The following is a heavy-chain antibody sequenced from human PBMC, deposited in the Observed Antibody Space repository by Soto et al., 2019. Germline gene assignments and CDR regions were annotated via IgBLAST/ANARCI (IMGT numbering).Heavy chain of an antibody. D-gene: IGHD6-6*01. CDR2: INTGNGNT. J-gene: IGHJ6*02. CDR1: GYTFTSYA. CDR3: AREGWEQLALIYYYYGMDV. Sequence: ASVKVSCKASGYTFTSYAMHWVRQAPGQRLEWMGWINTGNGNTKYSQKFQGRVTITRDTSANTAYMELSSLRSEGTAVYYCAREGWEQLALIYYYYGMDVWGQGTTVTVS. V-gene: IGHV1-3*04.